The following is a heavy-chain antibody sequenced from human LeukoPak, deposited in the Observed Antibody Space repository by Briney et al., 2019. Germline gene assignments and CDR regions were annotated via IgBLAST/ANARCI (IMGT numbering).Heavy chain of an antibody. J-gene: IGHJ6*02. CDR3: ARAYDYVWGSYRYMEDYYYGMDV. CDR1: VGTFSSYA. D-gene: IGHD3-16*02. Sequence: SVKVSCKASVGTFSSYAISWVRQAPAQGLEWMGGIIPIFGTANYAQKFQGRVTITADESTSTAYMELSSLRSEDTAVYYCARAYDYVWGSYRYMEDYYYGMDVWGQGTTVTVSS. V-gene: IGHV1-69*01. CDR2: IIPIFGTA.